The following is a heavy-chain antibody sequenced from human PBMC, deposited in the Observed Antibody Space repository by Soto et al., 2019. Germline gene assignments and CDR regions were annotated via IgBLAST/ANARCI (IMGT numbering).Heavy chain of an antibody. Sequence: LRLSCAASGFSFSDAWMTWVRQAPGAGLEWVGRIKSRTDGGTTDYAAPVKGRFTISRDASKTTLYLQMNSLKTEDTAVYYCTTDPHSTGTKYWGQGTLVTVSS. CDR2: IKSRTDGGTT. CDR1: GFSFSDAW. CDR3: TTDPHSTGTKY. V-gene: IGHV3-15*01. J-gene: IGHJ4*02. D-gene: IGHD1-1*01.